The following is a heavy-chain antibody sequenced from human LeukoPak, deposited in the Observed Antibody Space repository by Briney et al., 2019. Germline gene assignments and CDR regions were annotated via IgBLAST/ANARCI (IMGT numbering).Heavy chain of an antibody. J-gene: IGHJ4*02. CDR2: IRYDGSNK. CDR3: AKELAGYYDSSGYYGAFDY. D-gene: IGHD3-22*01. V-gene: IGHV3-30*02. CDR1: GFTFSSYG. Sequence: GGSLRLSCAASGFTFSSYGVHWVRQAPGKGLEWVAFIRYDGSNKYYADSVKGGFTISRDNSKNTLFLQMNSLRAEDTAVYYCAKELAGYYDSSGYYGAFDYWGQGTLVTVS.